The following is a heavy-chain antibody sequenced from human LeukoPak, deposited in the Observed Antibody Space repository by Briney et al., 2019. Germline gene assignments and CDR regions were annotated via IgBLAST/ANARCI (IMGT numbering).Heavy chain of an antibody. J-gene: IGHJ5*02. CDR2: IYYRGST. V-gene: IGHV4-39*01. Sequence: SETLSLTCTVSGGSISSSSYYWGWLRPPPGKGLEWIGSIYYRGSTHYNPPLKTRVPISVDTSKNQLSLKLSSVTAADAAVYYCARSRRVYSGFNWFDPWGQGTLVTVSS. D-gene: IGHD5-12*01. CDR1: GGSISSSSYY. CDR3: ARSRRVYSGFNWFDP.